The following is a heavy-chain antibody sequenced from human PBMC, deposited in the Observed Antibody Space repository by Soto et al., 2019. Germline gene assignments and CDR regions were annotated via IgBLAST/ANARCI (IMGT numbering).Heavy chain of an antibody. V-gene: IGHV3-15*07. Sequence: EVQLVESGGGLVKPGGSLRLSCAGSGFSFSNTWMNWVRQAPGKGLEWVGRIKRQTEGGTTDYPASVKGRFIISRDDSENTLYLQMNSLKTDDTAVYYCTTDPPAGSRAIDYWGQGTLVTVSS. J-gene: IGHJ4*02. CDR1: GFSFSNTW. CDR3: TTDPPAGSRAIDY. CDR2: IKRQTEGGTT. D-gene: IGHD3-10*01.